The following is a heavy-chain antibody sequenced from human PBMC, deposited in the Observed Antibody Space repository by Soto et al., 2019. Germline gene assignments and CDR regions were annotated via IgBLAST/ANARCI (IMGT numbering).Heavy chain of an antibody. J-gene: IGHJ6*02. CDR1: GGSISSYY. CDR3: ARDASSMIVGGNYYGMDV. CDR2: IYYSGST. Sequence: SETLSLTCTVSGGSISSYYWSWIRQPPGKGLEWIGYIYYSGSTNYNPSLKSRVTISVDTSKNQFSLKLSSVTAADTAAYYCARDASSMIVGGNYYGMDVWGQGATVTVSS. D-gene: IGHD3-22*01. V-gene: IGHV4-59*01.